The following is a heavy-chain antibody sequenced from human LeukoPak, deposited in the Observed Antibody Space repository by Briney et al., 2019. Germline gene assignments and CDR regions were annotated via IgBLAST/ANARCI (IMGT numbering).Heavy chain of an antibody. CDR1: GYTFTSYG. CDR2: ISAYNGNT. CDR3: ARNIVVVAEGYFDY. V-gene: IGHV1-18*01. D-gene: IGHD2-15*01. J-gene: IGHJ4*02. Sequence: GASVKVSCKASGYTFTSYGISWVRQAPGQGLEWMGWISAYNGNTNYAQKPQGRVTMTTDTSTSTAYMELRSLRSDDTAVYYCARNIVVVAEGYFDYWGQGTLVTVSS.